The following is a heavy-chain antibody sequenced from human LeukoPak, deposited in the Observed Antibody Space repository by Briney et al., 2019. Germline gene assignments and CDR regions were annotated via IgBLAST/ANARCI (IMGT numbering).Heavy chain of an antibody. Sequence: GGSLRLSCEASGFTFSIYSMSSGSSTIYYADSVKGRFTISRDNAKNSLYLQMNSLRAEDTAVYHCATQQYGLFEYWGQGTLVTVSS. D-gene: IGHD6-13*01. CDR1: GFTFSIYS. CDR3: ATQQYGLFEY. J-gene: IGHJ4*02. CDR2: SGSSTI. V-gene: IGHV3-48*04.